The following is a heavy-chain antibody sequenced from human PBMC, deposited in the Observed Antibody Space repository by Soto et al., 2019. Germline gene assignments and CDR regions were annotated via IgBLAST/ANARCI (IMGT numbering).Heavy chain of an antibody. V-gene: IGHV4-30-4*01. CDR3: AREGCTNGVCLYYYGMDV. D-gene: IGHD2-8*01. CDR1: GGSISSGDYY. CDR2: IYYSGST. J-gene: IGHJ6*02. Sequence: QVQLQESGPGLVKPSQTLSLTCTVSGGSISSGDYYWSWIRQPPGKGLEWIGYIYYSGSTYYNPSLKSRVTISVDTSKNQFSLKLSSVTAADTAVYYCAREGCTNGVCLYYYGMDVWGQGTTVTVSS.